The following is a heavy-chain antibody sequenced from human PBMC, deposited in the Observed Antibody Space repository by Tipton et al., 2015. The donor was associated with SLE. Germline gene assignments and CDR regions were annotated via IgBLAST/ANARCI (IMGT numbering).Heavy chain of an antibody. D-gene: IGHD2-21*02. CDR3: AKDMGGGDSLDAFDI. CDR1: GFTFDDYA. Sequence: LSLTCAASGFTFDDYAMHWVRQAPGKGLEWVSGISWNSGSIGYADSVKGRFTISRDNAKNSLYLQMNSLRPEDTALYYCAKDMGGGDSLDAFDIWGQGTMVTVSS. CDR2: ISWNSGSI. V-gene: IGHV3-9*01. J-gene: IGHJ3*02.